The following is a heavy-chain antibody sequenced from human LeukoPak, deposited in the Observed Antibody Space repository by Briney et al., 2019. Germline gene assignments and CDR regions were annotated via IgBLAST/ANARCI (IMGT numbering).Heavy chain of an antibody. J-gene: IGHJ6*03. CDR2: IYTSGST. V-gene: IGHV4-4*07. CDR3: ARITTWGDYYYYMDV. D-gene: IGHD4-11*01. Sequence: SETLSLTCTVSGGSISIYYWSWIRQPAGKGLEWIGRIYTSGSTNYNPSLKSRVTISVDTSKNQFSLKLSSVTAADTAVYYCARITTWGDYYYYMDVWGKGTTVTVSS. CDR1: GGSISIYY.